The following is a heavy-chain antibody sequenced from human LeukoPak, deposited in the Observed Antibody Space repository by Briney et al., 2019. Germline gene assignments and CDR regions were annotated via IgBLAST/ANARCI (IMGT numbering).Heavy chain of an antibody. CDR1: GGSISSGSYY. CDR2: IYTSGST. V-gene: IGHV4-61*02. J-gene: IGHJ4*02. Sequence: SETLSLTCTVSGGSISSGSYYWSWIRQPAGKGLEWIGRIYTSGSTNYNPSLKSRVTISVDTSKNQFSLNLSSVTAADTAVYYCARASVLLSADYWGQGTLVTVSS. CDR3: ARASVLLSADY. D-gene: IGHD3-16*01.